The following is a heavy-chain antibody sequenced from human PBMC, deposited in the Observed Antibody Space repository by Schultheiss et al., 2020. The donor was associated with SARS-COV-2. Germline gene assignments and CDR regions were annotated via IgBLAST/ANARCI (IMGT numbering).Heavy chain of an antibody. CDR2: MNPNSGGT. J-gene: IGHJ3*02. CDR3: ASLYDYVWGSYRLGDAFDI. CDR1: GYTFTSYD. D-gene: IGHD3-16*02. V-gene: IGHV1-2*04. Sequence: ASVKVSCKASGYTFTSYDINWVRQATGQGLEWMGWMNPNSGGTNYAQKFQGWVTMTRDTSISTAYMELSRLRSDDTAVYYCASLYDYVWGSYRLGDAFDIWGQGTTGTVSS.